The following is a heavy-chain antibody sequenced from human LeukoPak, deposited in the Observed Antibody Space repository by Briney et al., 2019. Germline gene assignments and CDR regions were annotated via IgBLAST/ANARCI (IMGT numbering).Heavy chain of an antibody. J-gene: IGHJ4*02. CDR3: ARVSLTAQYLLDY. Sequence: GASVKVSCKASGYTFTAYYVYWVRQAPGQGLEWMGWINPNSGGTNYAQKFQGRVTMTRDTSISTAYMELSRLTSDDTAVYYCARVSLTAQYLLDYWGQGTPVTVSS. V-gene: IGHV1-2*02. CDR1: GYTFTAYY. CDR2: INPNSGGT. D-gene: IGHD2/OR15-2a*01.